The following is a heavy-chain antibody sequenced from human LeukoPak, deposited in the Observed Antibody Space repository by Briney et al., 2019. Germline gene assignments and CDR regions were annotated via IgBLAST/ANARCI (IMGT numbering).Heavy chain of an antibody. CDR2: INHSGST. CDR1: GGSFSGYY. CDR3: ADSIAARPAPVDY. J-gene: IGHJ4*02. Sequence: KPSETLSLTCAVYGGSFSGYYWSWIRQPPGKGLEWIGEINHSGSTNYNPSLKSRVTISVDTSKNQFSLKLSSVTAADTAVYYCADSIAARPAPVDYWGQGTLVTVSS. V-gene: IGHV4-34*01. D-gene: IGHD6-6*01.